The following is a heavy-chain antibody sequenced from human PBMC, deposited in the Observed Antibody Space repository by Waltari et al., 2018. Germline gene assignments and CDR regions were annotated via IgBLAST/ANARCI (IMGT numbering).Heavy chain of an antibody. Sequence: QVTLKESGPALVKPTQTLTLTCTFSGFSISTTGTGVSWSRQPTRNALEWLASIYWDDDKYYSTSLKSRLTISKDTSKNQVVLTMTNMDPVDTATYYCARSRPEAVVVSATPTEYFEFWGQGALVTVSS. CDR1: GFSISTTGTG. J-gene: IGHJ1*01. CDR2: IYWDDDK. CDR3: ARSRPEAVVVSATPTEYFEF. V-gene: IGHV2-70*04. D-gene: IGHD2-21*02.